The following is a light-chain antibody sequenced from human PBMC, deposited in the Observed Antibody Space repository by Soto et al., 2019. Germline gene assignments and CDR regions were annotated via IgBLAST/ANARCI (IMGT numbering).Light chain of an antibody. V-gene: IGKV3-20*01. CDR1: QSVSSSF. CDR3: RKYGSAPRT. CDR2: SAS. Sequence: EIVLTQSPGTLSLSPGERAPLSCRASQSVSSSFLAWYQQKPGQPPRLLIYSASGSATGIPDRISGSGAGTDVTPTISSLEDEEAVVYYCRKYGSAPRTFGQGTKVDIK. J-gene: IGKJ1*01.